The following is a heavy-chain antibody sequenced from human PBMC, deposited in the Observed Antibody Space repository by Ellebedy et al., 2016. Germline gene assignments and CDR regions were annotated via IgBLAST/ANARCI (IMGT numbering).Heavy chain of an antibody. D-gene: IGHD2-15*01. CDR3: ASEDCSGGSCYNWFDP. Sequence: ASVKVSXXTSGYTFTGYYMHWVRQAPGQGLEWMGWISAYNGITNYAQKFQGRVTITADKSTSTAYMELSSLRSEDTAVYYCASEDCSGGSCYNWFDPWGQGTLVTVSS. CDR1: GYTFTGYY. V-gene: IGHV1-18*04. CDR2: ISAYNGIT. J-gene: IGHJ5*02.